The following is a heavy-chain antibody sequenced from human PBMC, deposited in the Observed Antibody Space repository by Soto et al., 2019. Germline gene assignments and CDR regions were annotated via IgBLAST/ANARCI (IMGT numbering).Heavy chain of an antibody. Sequence: GGSLRLSCAASGFTFSTYWMHWLRQAPGKGLVWVSHVNTDGSTNYADSVRGRFTISRDNAKNTLYLQMNSLRFEDTAVYYCARDLTGLVFDFWGQGTLVTVSS. CDR1: GFTFSTYW. V-gene: IGHV3-74*01. CDR2: VNTDGST. D-gene: IGHD7-27*01. CDR3: ARDLTGLVFDF. J-gene: IGHJ4*02.